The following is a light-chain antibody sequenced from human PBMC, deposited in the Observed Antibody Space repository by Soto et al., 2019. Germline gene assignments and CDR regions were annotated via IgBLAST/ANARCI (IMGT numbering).Light chain of an antibody. CDR1: GSDLGANNF. Sequence: QSALTQPPSASGSPGQSVTISCTGTGSDLGANNFVSWYQQHPVKAPKLLTYEVSKWPSGVPDRFSGSKSGNTASLTVSGLQADDEADYYCSSYAGSNRVLFGGGTKLTVL. CDR3: SSYAGSNRVL. V-gene: IGLV2-8*01. J-gene: IGLJ2*01. CDR2: EVS.